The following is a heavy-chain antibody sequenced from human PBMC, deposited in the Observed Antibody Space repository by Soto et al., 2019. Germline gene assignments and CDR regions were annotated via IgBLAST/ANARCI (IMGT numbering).Heavy chain of an antibody. V-gene: IGHV4-59*01. CDR2: IHDSGIT. CDR3: AREYAFSSDY. J-gene: IGHJ4*02. Sequence: SETLSLTCTVSGGSMRSYYWSWIRQTPGKGLEWIGYIHDSGITDYNPSLKSRATISIDTFRNQISLNLHSVTAADTAVYYCAREYAFSSDYWGQGTVVTVSS. CDR1: GGSMRSYY. D-gene: IGHD3-3*02.